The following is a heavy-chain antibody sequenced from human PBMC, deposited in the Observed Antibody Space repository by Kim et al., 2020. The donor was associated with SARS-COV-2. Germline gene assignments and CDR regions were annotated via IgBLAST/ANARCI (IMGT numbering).Heavy chain of an antibody. V-gene: IGHV3-33*08. CDR1: GFTFSSYG. J-gene: IGHJ3*02. D-gene: IGHD3-22*01. CDR2: IWYDGSNK. CDR3: ARVPYYYDSSGYYQNDAFDI. Sequence: GGSLRLSCAASGFTFSSYGMHWVRQAPGKGLEWVAVIWYDGSNKYYADSVKGRFTISRDNSKNTLYLQMNSLRAEDTAVYYCARVPYYYDSSGYYQNDAFDIWGQGTMVTVSS.